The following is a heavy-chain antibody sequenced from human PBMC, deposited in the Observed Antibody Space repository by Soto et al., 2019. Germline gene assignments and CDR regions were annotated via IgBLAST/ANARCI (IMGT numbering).Heavy chain of an antibody. CDR3: ARSDGRY. Sequence: SDTLSLTCTVSGDSICSFYWSWIRQPPGKGLEWIGYIYYSGSTNYNPSLKSRVTISVDTSKNQFSLKLSSVTAADTAVYYCARSDGRYWGQGTLVTVS. J-gene: IGHJ4*02. CDR2: IYYSGST. V-gene: IGHV4-59*07. CDR1: GDSICSFY.